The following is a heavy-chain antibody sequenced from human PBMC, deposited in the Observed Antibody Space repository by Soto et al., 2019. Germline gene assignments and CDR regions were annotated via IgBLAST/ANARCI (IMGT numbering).Heavy chain of an antibody. CDR3: ARSIVGANKYYYYGMDV. Sequence: GASVNVSCKASVGTFSSYAISWVRQAPGQGVEWMGGIIPIFGKANYTQKFQGRVTITADKSTSTAYMELSSLRSEDTAVYYCARSIVGANKYYYYGMDVWGQGTTVTVSS. J-gene: IGHJ6*02. CDR1: VGTFSSYA. D-gene: IGHD1-26*01. V-gene: IGHV1-69*06. CDR2: IIPIFGKA.